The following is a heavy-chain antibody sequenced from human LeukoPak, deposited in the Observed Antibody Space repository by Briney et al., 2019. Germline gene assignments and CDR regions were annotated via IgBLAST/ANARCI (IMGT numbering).Heavy chain of an antibody. CDR2: FYTSGTP. CDR3: ARGGIPDY. D-gene: IGHD2-21*01. J-gene: IGHJ4*02. CDR1: GGSISRGSYF. V-gene: IGHV4-61*02. Sequence: SQTLSLTCTVSGGSISRGSYFWSWIRQPAGKGLEWIARFYTSGTPNYNPSLKSRVTISVDTSRNQFSLKLSSVTAADTAVYYCARGGIPDYWGQGILVTVSS.